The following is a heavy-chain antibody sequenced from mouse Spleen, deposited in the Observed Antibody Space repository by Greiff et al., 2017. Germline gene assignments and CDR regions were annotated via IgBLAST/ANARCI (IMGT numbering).Heavy chain of an antibody. D-gene: IGHD2-3*01. J-gene: IGHJ1*01. CDR1: GYTFTSYG. Sequence: VKLMESGAELARPGASVKLSCKASGYTFTSYGISWVKQRTGQGLEWIGEIYPRSGNTYYNEKFKGKATLTADKSSSTAYMELRSLTSEDSAVYFCARWLLRWYFDVWGAGTTVTVSS. V-gene: IGHV1-81*01. CDR2: IYPRSGNT. CDR3: ARWLLRWYFDV.